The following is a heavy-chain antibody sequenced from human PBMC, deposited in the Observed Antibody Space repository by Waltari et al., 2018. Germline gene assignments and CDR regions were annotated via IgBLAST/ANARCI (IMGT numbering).Heavy chain of an antibody. CDR3: ARGGGGDWEWFDP. J-gene: IGHJ5*02. Sequence: QVQLQESGPSLLKPSETRSLIFTVSGGSISGFYWSWVRQPPGKGLDWIGYIYYTGSTNFNPSLKSRVTMSVDTSKNQFSLKLSSVTAADTAFYYCARGGGGDWEWFDPWGQGTLVTVSS. V-gene: IGHV4-59*01. CDR1: GGSISGFY. D-gene: IGHD2-21*02. CDR2: IYYTGST.